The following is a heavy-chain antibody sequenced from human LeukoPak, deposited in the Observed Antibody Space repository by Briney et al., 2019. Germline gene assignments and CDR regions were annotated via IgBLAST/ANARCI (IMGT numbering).Heavy chain of an antibody. CDR3: AREPHGSSGYFEY. CDR2: ISGSGYNI. J-gene: IGHJ4*02. Sequence: QPGGSLRLSCAASGFTFSSSAMSWVRQAPGKGLEWVSSISGSGYNIFYADSVKGRFTISRDNSKNTLYLQMNSLRAEDTAVYYCAREPHGSSGYFEYWGQGTLVTVSS. V-gene: IGHV3-23*01. D-gene: IGHD3-22*01. CDR1: GFTFSSSA.